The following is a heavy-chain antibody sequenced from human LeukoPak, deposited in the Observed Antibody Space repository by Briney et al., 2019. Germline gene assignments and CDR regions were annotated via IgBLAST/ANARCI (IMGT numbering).Heavy chain of an antibody. CDR1: GFTFSSXX. CDR3: AKTFHFDY. Sequence: AXSGFTFSSXXXXXVRXXPGKGLEWVSAISGSGGSTYYADSVKGRFTISRDNSKNTLYLQMNSLRAEDTAVYYCAKTFHFDYWGQGTLVTVSS. V-gene: IGHV3-23*01. CDR2: ISGSGGST. J-gene: IGHJ4*02. D-gene: IGHD3-16*01.